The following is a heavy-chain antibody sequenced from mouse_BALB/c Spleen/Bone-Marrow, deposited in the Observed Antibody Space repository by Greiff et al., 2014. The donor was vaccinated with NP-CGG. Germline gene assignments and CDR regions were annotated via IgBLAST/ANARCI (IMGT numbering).Heavy chain of an antibody. CDR1: GYAFSSYW. Sequence: SGAELARPGSSVKISCKASGYAFSSYWMNWVKQRPGQGLEWTGQIYPGDGDTNYNGKFKGKATLTADKSSSTAYLQLSSLTSEYSAVYFCARVRNWADYWGQGTTLTVSS. D-gene: IGHD4-1*01. CDR2: IYPGDGDT. J-gene: IGHJ2*01. CDR3: ARVRNWADY. V-gene: IGHV1-80*01.